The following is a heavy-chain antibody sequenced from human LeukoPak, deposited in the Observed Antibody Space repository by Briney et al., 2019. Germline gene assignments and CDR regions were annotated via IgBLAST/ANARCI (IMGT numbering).Heavy chain of an antibody. CDR2: IYYSGST. CDR1: GGSISSGDYY. V-gene: IGHV4-30-4*01. CDR3: AWELRLGELSTLGAFDI. D-gene: IGHD3-16*02. Sequence: SQTLSLTCTVSGGSISSGDYYWSWIRQPPGKGLEWIGYIYYSGSTYYNPSLKSRVTISVDTSKNQFSLKLSSVTAADTAVYYCAWELRLGELSTLGAFDIWGQGTMVTVSS. J-gene: IGHJ3*02.